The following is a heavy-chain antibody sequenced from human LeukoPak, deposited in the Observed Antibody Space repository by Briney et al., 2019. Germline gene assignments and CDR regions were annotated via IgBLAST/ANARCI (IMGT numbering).Heavy chain of an antibody. CDR3: AKDSPRRDCSGGSCYSSSDMDV. CDR1: GFTFSSYG. CDR2: ISYDGSNK. J-gene: IGHJ6*03. D-gene: IGHD2-15*01. Sequence: PGGSLRLSCAASGFTFSSYGMHWVRQAPGKGLEWGAIISYDGSNKYYADSVKGRFTISRDSSKNTLYLQMHSLRAEDTAVYYCAKDSPRRDCSGGSCYSSSDMDVWGKGTTVTVSS. V-gene: IGHV3-30*18.